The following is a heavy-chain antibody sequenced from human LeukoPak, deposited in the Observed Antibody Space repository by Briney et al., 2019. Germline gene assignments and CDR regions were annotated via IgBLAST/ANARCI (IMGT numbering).Heavy chain of an antibody. D-gene: IGHD1-14*01. CDR1: GFTFSNSG. CDR3: ATSFSEISGLTQD. J-gene: IGHJ4*02. V-gene: IGHV3-23*01. Sequence: PGGSLSLSCAASGFTFSNSGMNWVRQPPGKGLEWVSEITNGGSTYYADSVKGRFTISRDNSKNTLYLQMNSLRAEDTAIYYCATSFSEISGLTQDWGQGTLVTVSS. CDR2: ITNGGST.